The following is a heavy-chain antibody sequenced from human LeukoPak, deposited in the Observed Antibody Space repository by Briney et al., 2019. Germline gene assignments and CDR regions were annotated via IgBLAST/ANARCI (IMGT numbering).Heavy chain of an antibody. V-gene: IGHV1-3*04. Sequence: ASVKVSCKASGYTFTSYYMHWVRQAPGQRLEWMGWINTGNGNTKYSQKFQGRVTITRDTSATTAYMELSSLRSEDTAVYYCARNWNKKYYFDFWGQGTLVTVSS. CDR2: INTGNGNT. D-gene: IGHD1/OR15-1a*01. CDR1: GYTFTSYY. J-gene: IGHJ4*02. CDR3: ARNWNKKYYFDF.